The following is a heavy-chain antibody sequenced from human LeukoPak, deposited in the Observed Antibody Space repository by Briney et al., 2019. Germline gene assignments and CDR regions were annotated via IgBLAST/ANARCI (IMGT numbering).Heavy chain of an antibody. CDR1: GYTFTSYG. V-gene: IGHV1-18*01. D-gene: IGHD4-17*01. CDR3: ARDHSDYGDRVYFDY. Sequence: ASVKVSCKASGYTFTSYGISWVRQAPGQGLEWMGWISAYNGNTNYAQKLQGRVTMTTDTSTSTAYMELRSLRSDDTAVYYCARDHSDYGDRVYFDYWGQGTLVIVSS. J-gene: IGHJ4*02. CDR2: ISAYNGNT.